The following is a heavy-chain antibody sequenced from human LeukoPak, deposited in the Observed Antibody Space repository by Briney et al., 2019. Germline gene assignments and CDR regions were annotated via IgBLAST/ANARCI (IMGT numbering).Heavy chain of an antibody. D-gene: IGHD2/OR15-2a*01. Sequence: PGGSLRLSCAASGFTFSSYSMNWVRQAPGKGLEWVSSISSSSSYIYYADSVKGRFTSSRDNAKNSGYLEMNSLGAEDTAVYYCATSLIGAGEYFQQWGQGTLVTVSS. V-gene: IGHV3-21*01. CDR2: ISSSSSYI. CDR3: ATSLIGAGEYFQQ. J-gene: IGHJ1*01. CDR1: GFTFSSYS.